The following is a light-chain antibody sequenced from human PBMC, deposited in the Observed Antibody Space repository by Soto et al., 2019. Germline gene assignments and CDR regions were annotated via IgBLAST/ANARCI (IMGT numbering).Light chain of an antibody. J-gene: IGKJ4*01. V-gene: IGKV1-27*01. CDR3: RKYDSAPLT. CDR2: AAS. CDR1: QAIYNY. Sequence: DLQLTQSPSSLSTSVGDRVTITCRASQAIYNYLAWFQQKPGKVPSLLIYAASTLQSGVPSRFSGSGSGTDFTLTISSLQPEDVATYFCRKYDSAPLTFGGGTKVDIK.